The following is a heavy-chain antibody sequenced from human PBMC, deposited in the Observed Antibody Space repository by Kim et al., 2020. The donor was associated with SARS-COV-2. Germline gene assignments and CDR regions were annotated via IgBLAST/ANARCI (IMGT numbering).Heavy chain of an antibody. V-gene: IGHV6-1*01. CDR2: TYYRSKWYN. D-gene: IGHD6-6*01. CDR3: ARVGMEAAARLGQLETKFDP. J-gene: IGHJ5*02. CDR1: GDSVSSNSAA. Sequence: SQTLSLTCAISGDSVSSNSAAWNWIRQSPSRGLEWLGRTYYRSKWYNDYAVSVKSRITINPDTSKNQFSLQLNSVTPEDTAVYYCARVGMEAAARLGQLETKFDPWGQGTLVTVSS.